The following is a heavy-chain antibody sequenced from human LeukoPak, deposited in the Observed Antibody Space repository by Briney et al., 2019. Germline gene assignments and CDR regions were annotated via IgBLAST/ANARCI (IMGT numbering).Heavy chain of an antibody. J-gene: IGHJ4*02. V-gene: IGHV3-48*04. Sequence: GGSLRLSCAVSGFTFVNYWMHWVRQAPGKGLEWVSHISTTGTTVYYADAVKGRFTISRDNAKNSLYLQMNSLRAEDTAVYYCARGLTMGHFGGQGTLVTVSS. D-gene: IGHD4/OR15-4a*01. CDR1: GFTFVNYW. CDR2: ISTTGTTV. CDR3: ARGLTMGHF.